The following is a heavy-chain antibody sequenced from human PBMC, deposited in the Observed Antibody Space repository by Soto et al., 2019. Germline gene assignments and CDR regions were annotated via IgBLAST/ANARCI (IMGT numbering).Heavy chain of an antibody. CDR3: ARDLLGFGYTYADV. J-gene: IGHJ6*02. D-gene: IGHD3-10*01. Sequence: QVQLVQSGAEVKKPGSSVKVSCKASGGTFSNYALISWVRQAPGQGLEWMGGIIPIGATVNYAQKFQGRVTFTADESTSTVYMDLGSLRSEDTAVYYCARDLLGFGYTYADVWGQGTTVTVSS. CDR1: GGTFSNYA. V-gene: IGHV1-69*12. CDR2: IIPIGATV.